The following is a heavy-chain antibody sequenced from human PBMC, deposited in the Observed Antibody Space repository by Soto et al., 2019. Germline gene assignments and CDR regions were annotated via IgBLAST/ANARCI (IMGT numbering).Heavy chain of an antibody. J-gene: IGHJ4*02. D-gene: IGHD5-18*01. CDR3: GRGGSDSPMAPGY. V-gene: IGHV3-74*01. Sequence: PGRSLRLSCAASGFTFSRYWMHWVRQAPGKGLVWVSRINQDGSDRDYADSVKGRFTISRDNAKNTLYLQMNSLRAEDTAVFYCGRGGSDSPMAPGYWGLGTLVTVSS. CDR2: INQDGSDR. CDR1: GFTFSRYW.